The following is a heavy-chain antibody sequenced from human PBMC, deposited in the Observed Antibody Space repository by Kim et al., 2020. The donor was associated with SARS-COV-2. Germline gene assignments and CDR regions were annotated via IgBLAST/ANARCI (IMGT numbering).Heavy chain of an antibody. CDR1: GDSIISSNYY. CDR3: VRVRAGYEYYYGMDV. D-gene: IGHD6-13*01. V-gene: IGHV4-39*01. J-gene: IGHJ6*02. CDR2: IYYNGIT. Sequence: SETLSLTCSVSGDSIISSNYYWGWIRQSPGGGLEWIGNIYYNGITYYNPSVKSRLTMSVDTSQNQFSLRLTSVTAADTATYYCVRVRAGYEYYYGMDVWGQGATVTVSS.